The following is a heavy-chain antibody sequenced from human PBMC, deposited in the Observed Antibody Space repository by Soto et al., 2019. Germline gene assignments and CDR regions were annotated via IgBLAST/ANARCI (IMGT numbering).Heavy chain of an antibody. CDR1: GYSFTSYW. J-gene: IGHJ6*02. Sequence: PGESLKISCKGSGYSFTSYWIGWVRQMPGKGLEWMGIIYPGDSDTRYSPSFQGQVTISADKSISTAYLQWSSLKASDTAMYYCARRGHYYGSGSYRYYGMDVWGQGTTVTV. CDR2: IYPGDSDT. D-gene: IGHD3-10*01. CDR3: ARRGHYYGSGSYRYYGMDV. V-gene: IGHV5-51*01.